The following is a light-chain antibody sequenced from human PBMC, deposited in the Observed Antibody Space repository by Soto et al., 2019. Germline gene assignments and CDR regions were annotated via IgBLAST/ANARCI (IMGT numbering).Light chain of an antibody. CDR2: GAS. V-gene: IGKV3-20*01. CDR3: QQTYSTPHT. Sequence: EIVLTQSPGTLALSPGARVTLSCRASQSVSNNYLAWYQQKPGQAPRLLIYGASSRAAGISDRFSGSGSGTDFTLTISSLQPEDFATYYCQQTYSTPHTFGQGTKVEIK. J-gene: IGKJ2*01. CDR1: QSVSNNY.